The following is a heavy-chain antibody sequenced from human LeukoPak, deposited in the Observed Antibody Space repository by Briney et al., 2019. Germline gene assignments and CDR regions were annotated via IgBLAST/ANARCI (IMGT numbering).Heavy chain of an antibody. J-gene: IGHJ6*02. V-gene: IGHV3-7*03. CDR1: GFTFSSYW. D-gene: IGHD3-16*01. CDR3: ARGGGLDV. CDR2: INHNGNVN. Sequence: GGSLRLSCAASGFTFSSYWMNWARQARGKGLEWVASINHNGNVNYYVDSVKRRFTISRDNAKNSLYLQMSNLRAEDTAVYFCARGGGLDVWGQGATVTVSS.